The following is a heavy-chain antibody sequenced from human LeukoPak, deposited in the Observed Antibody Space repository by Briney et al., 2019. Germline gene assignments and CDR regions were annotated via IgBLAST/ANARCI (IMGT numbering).Heavy chain of an antibody. Sequence: ASVKVSCKASGYTFTSYGISWVRQAPGQGLEWMGWISAYNGNTNYAQKLQGRVTMTTDTSTSTAYMQLRSLRSDDTAVYYCARDSLYGSGSLRWSDPWGQGTLVTVSS. CDR2: ISAYNGNT. V-gene: IGHV1-18*01. CDR3: ARDSLYGSGSLRWSDP. CDR1: GYTFTSYG. D-gene: IGHD3-10*01. J-gene: IGHJ5*02.